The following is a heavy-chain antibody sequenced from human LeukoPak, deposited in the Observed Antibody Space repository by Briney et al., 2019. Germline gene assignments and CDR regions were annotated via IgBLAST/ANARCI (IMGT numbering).Heavy chain of an antibody. CDR1: GGSISSSSYY. V-gene: IGHV4-39*07. Sequence: SETLSLTCTVSGGSISSSSYYWGWIRQPPGKGLEWIGSIYYSGSTYYNPSLKSRVTISVDTSKNQFSLKLSSVTAADTAVYYCAREGTSYCGGDCYFGAFDIWGQGTMVTVSS. CDR3: AREGTSYCGGDCYFGAFDI. J-gene: IGHJ3*02. D-gene: IGHD2-21*02. CDR2: IYYSGST.